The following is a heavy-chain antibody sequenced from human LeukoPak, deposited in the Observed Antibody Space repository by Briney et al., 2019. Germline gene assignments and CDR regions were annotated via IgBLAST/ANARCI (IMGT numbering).Heavy chain of an antibody. V-gene: IGHV3-48*03. J-gene: IGHJ4*02. CDR2: ISSSGSTI. D-gene: IGHD3-9*01. CDR3: AGILTGYYSDY. CDR1: GFTFSSYE. Sequence: PGGSLRLSCAASGFTFSSYEMNWVRQAPGKGLEWVSYISSSGSTIYYADSVKGRFTISRDNAKNSLYLQMNSLRAEDTAVYYCAGILTGYYSDYWGQGTLVTVSS.